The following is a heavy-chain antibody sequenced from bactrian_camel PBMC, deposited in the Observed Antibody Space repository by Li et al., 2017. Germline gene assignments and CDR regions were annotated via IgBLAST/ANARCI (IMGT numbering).Heavy chain of an antibody. D-gene: IGHD7*01. Sequence: QVQLVESGGGSVQAGGSLRLSCVVSGYTKRRGCMGWFRQAPGKEREGVATIDTSGSTSYSASVKGRFTISRDNSKGTVQLLMNDLTPEDTAMYYCAAQDRSWCKAGPSSYDYWGQGTQVTVS. CDR1: GYTKRRGC. CDR2: IDTSGST. CDR3: AAQDRSWCKAGPSSYDY. J-gene: IGHJ4*01. V-gene: IGHV3S53*01.